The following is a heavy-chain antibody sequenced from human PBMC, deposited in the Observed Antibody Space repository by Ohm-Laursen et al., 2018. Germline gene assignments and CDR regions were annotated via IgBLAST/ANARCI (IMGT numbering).Heavy chain of an antibody. J-gene: IGHJ4*02. CDR2: IKEDGSDK. CDR3: ARESIAPFF. D-gene: IGHD2/OR15-2a*01. CDR1: GFTFTSYW. V-gene: IGHV3-7*01. Sequence: SLRLSCAASGFTFTSYWMSWVRQAPGKGLEWVANIKEDGSDKYYVDSVQGRFTISRDNAKNSLYLQMDSLRVEDTAVYFCARESIAPFFWGQGTLVTVSS.